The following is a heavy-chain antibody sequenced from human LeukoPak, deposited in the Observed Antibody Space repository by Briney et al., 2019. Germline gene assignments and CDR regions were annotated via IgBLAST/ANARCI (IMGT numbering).Heavy chain of an antibody. CDR1: GFTFRSHG. Sequence: SGGSLRLSCVASGFTFRSHGMNWVRQAPGKGLEWVSGIRGDGITTYYADSVKGRFTISRDNSKNTLYLQMNSLRVEDTAVYYCAKDDGWVQYVNWGQGTLVTVSS. CDR3: AKDDGWVQYVN. J-gene: IGHJ4*02. CDR2: IRGDGITT. V-gene: IGHV3-23*01. D-gene: IGHD5-24*01.